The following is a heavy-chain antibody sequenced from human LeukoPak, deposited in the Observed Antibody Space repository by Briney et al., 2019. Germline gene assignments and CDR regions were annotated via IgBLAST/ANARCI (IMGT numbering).Heavy chain of an antibody. Sequence: GESLKISCKGSGSSFTSYWIGWVRQLPGKGLEWMGIIYPGDYDTRYSPSFQGQVTISADKSISTAYLQWSSLKASDTAMYYCARGLRGYSGYDSDFHFDYWGQGTLVTVSS. V-gene: IGHV5-51*01. CDR2: IYPGDYDT. CDR3: ARGLRGYSGYDSDFHFDY. J-gene: IGHJ4*02. CDR1: GSSFTSYW. D-gene: IGHD5-12*01.